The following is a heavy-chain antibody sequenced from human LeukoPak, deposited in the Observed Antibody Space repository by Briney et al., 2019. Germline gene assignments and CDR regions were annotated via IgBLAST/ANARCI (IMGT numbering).Heavy chain of an antibody. CDR3: ARGRRTAVVTDFDY. V-gene: IGHV4-59*01. CDR1: GGSISSYY. D-gene: IGHD2-21*02. Sequence: SETLSLTCTVSGGSISSYYWTWIRQPPGEGLEWIGYIRYSGSSRSHPSLNSRVTMSVDTSKSQFFLKLTSVTAADTAVYYCARGRRTAVVTDFDYWGQGTLVTVSS. J-gene: IGHJ4*02. CDR2: IRYSGSS.